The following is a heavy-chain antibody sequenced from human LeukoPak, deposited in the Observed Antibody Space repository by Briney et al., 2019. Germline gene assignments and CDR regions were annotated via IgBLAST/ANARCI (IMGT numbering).Heavy chain of an antibody. J-gene: IGHJ2*01. Sequence: NPSQTLSLTCTVSGGSFSSGDYYWSWIRQPPGKGLEWIGYIYYSGSTYYNPSLKSRVTISVDTSKNQFSLKLSSVTAADTAVYYCARGHLYGGNFGRPTHQTYWYFDLWGRGTLVTVSS. CDR2: IYYSGST. D-gene: IGHD4-23*01. CDR1: GGSFSSGDYY. V-gene: IGHV4-30-4*01. CDR3: ARGHLYGGNFGRPTHQTYWYFDL.